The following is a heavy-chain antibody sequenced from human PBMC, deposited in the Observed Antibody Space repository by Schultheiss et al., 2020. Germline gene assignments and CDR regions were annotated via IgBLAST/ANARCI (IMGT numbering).Heavy chain of an antibody. J-gene: IGHJ4*02. CDR1: GGSISSSNW. CDR2: IYHSGST. V-gene: IGHV4-4*02. Sequence: ETLSLTCAVSGGSISSSNWWSWVRQPPGKGLEWIGEIYHSGSTNYNPSLKSRVTISVDKSKNQFSLKLSSVTAADTAVYYCARDYGGRTYYFDYWGQGTLVTVSS. D-gene: IGHD4-23*01. CDR3: ARDYGGRTYYFDY.